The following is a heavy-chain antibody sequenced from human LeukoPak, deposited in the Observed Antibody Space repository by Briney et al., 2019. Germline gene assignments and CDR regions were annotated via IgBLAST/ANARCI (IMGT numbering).Heavy chain of an antibody. Sequence: GGSLRLSCAASGFTLGGNAMSWVRQAPGRGLEWVSGVGGDDGTHYADSVRGRFTISRDNSMNTVSLDMNRLRVEDTAVYYCAKDLSWWAAADHWGQGALVTVAS. CDR3: AKDLSWWAAADH. V-gene: IGHV3-23*01. J-gene: IGHJ1*01. D-gene: IGHD2-15*01. CDR1: GFTLGGNA. CDR2: VGGDDGT.